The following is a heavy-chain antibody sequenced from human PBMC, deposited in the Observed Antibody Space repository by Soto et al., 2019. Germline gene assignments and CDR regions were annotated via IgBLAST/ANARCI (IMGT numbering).Heavy chain of an antibody. J-gene: IGHJ6*03. V-gene: IGHV4-34*01. CDR2: INHCGST. D-gene: IGHD4-17*01. Sequence: SETLSLTCAVYGGSFSGYYWSWIRQPPGKGLEWIGEINHCGSTNYNPSLKSRVTISVDTSKNQFSLKLSSVTAADTAVYYCARGSGDYGDYYYYYYMDVWGKGTTVTVSS. CDR1: GGSFSGYY. CDR3: ARGSGDYGDYYYYYYMDV.